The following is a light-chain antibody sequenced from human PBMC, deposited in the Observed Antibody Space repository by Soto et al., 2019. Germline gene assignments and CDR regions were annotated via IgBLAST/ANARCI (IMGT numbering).Light chain of an antibody. J-gene: IGKJ5*01. V-gene: IGKV1-39*01. CDR1: QSINKW. CDR2: AAS. Sequence: DILLTHSPSTLSASVGDRVTISFRASQSINKWLAWYQHKPGKAPKLLIYAASTLQTGVPSRFSGSGSGTDFTLTISSLQPEDFATYXXQQNYSPPPITFGQGTRLEIK. CDR3: QQNYSPPPIT.